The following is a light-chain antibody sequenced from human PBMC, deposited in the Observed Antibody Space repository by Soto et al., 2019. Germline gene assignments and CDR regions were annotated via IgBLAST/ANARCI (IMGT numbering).Light chain of an antibody. CDR1: QRVSSY. Sequence: EIVLTQSPATLSLSPGERATLSCRASQRVSSYLAWYQQKPGQAPRLLIYDASNWATGIPARFSGSGSGTDFTLTISSLEPEDFAVYYCQQRSNWLTFGGGTKVEIK. J-gene: IGKJ4*01. CDR2: DAS. CDR3: QQRSNWLT. V-gene: IGKV3-11*01.